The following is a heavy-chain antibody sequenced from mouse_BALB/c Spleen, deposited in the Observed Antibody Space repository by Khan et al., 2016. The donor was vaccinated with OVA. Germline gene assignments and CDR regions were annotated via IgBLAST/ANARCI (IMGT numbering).Heavy chain of an antibody. D-gene: IGHD2-14*01. CDR1: GYTFTSYV. CDR2: IYPYNDDT. J-gene: IGHJ2*01. Sequence: VQLQQSGPELVKPGASVRMSCKASGYTFTSYVMHWVKQKPGQGLEWIGYIYPYNDDTKYNEKFKGKATLTSDKSSSTAYMELSSLTSEDSAVYYCAKNYQYDVYFDYWGQGTTLTVSS. CDR3: AKNYQYDVYFDY. V-gene: IGHV1S136*01.